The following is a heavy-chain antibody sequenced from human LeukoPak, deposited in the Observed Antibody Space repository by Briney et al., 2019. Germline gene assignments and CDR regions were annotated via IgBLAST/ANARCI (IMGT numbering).Heavy chain of an antibody. D-gene: IGHD2-15*01. J-gene: IGHJ5*02. CDR1: GYSISNNFY. CDR3: ARAVIVVAAATQRNWFDP. CDR2: INHSGIT. V-gene: IGHV4-38-2*02. Sequence: PSETLSLTCTVSGYSISNNFYWTWICQTPGKGLEWIGEINHSGITDYNPSLRSRVTISVDTSKNQFSLKLSSVTAADTAIYYCARAVIVVAAATQRNWFDPWGQGTLVTVSS.